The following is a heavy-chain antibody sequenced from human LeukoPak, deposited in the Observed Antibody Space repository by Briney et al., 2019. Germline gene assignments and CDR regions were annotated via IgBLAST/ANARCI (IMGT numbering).Heavy chain of an antibody. V-gene: IGHV3-11*06. J-gene: IGHJ4*02. CDR1: GFTFSDYY. Sequence: GGSLRLSCAASGFTFSDYYMSWIRQAPGKGLEWVSYISSSSSYTNYADSVKGRFTISRDNAKNSLYLQMNSLRAEDTAVYYCARDRDGDLYFDYWGQGPLVTVSS. CDR2: ISSSSSYT. D-gene: IGHD4-17*01. CDR3: ARDRDGDLYFDY.